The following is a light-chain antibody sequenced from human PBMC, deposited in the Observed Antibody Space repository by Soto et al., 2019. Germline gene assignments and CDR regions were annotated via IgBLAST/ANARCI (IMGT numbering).Light chain of an antibody. V-gene: IGLV2-14*03. CDR2: DVN. J-gene: IGLJ2*01. Sequence: QSALTQPASVSGSPGQSITISCTGTSSDIGGYDYVSWYQHHPGKAPKLVIYDVNNRPSGVSNRFSGSKSGNTASLIISGLQAEDEADYYCSSCTSSNTYVLFGGGTKVTVL. CDR1: SSDIGGYDY. CDR3: SSCTSSNTYVL.